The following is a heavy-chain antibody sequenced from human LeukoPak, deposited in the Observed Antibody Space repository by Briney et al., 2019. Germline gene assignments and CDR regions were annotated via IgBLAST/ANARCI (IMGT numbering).Heavy chain of an antibody. D-gene: IGHD1-26*01. CDR3: TREVSGSLYFDY. CDR2: INIDGSSG. J-gene: IGHJ4*02. CDR1: GFTFSSYG. Sequence: GGSLRLSCAASGFTFSSYGMHWVRQAPGKGLVWVSRINIDGSSGSYADSVEGRFTISRDNAKNTLYLQMNSLRAEDTAVYYCTREVSGSLYFDYWGQGTLVTVSS. V-gene: IGHV3-74*01.